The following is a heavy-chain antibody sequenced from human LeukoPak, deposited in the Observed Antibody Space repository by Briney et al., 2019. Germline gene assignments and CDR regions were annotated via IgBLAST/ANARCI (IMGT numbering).Heavy chain of an antibody. Sequence: PSETLSLTCAVSGGSITSSNWWSWVRQPPGKGLEWIGEIYHSGTTNYNPSLKNRVTMSVDTSRNQISLNLSSVTAADTAVYYCARAIAAAGTLDPYGMDVWGQGTTVTVSS. CDR1: GGSITSSNW. V-gene: IGHV4-4*02. CDR2: IYHSGTT. CDR3: ARAIAAAGTLDPYGMDV. D-gene: IGHD6-13*01. J-gene: IGHJ6*02.